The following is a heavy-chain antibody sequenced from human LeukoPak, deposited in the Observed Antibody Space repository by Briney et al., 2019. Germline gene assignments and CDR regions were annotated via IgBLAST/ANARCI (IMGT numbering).Heavy chain of an antibody. CDR2: IKQDGSEK. J-gene: IGHJ6*02. D-gene: IGHD6-13*01. V-gene: IGHV3-7*01. CDR1: GFTFSSYW. CDR3: ARVLPGGQLVRSPYYYYYGMDV. Sequence: GGSLRLSCAASGFTFSSYWMNWVRQAPGKGLEWVAKIKQDGSEKNYVDSVKGRFTISRDNAKNSLYLQMNSLRAEDTAVYYCARVLPGGQLVRSPYYYYYGMDVWGQGTTVTVSS.